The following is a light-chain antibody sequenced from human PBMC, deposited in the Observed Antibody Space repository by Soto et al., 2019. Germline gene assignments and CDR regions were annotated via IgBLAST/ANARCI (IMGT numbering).Light chain of an antibody. V-gene: IGLV1-40*01. CDR2: GNN. CDR1: SSNIGAGYD. J-gene: IGLJ2*01. Sequence: QSVLTQAHSVSGAPGQRVTISCTGSSSNIGAGYDIYWYQQLPGTAPKLLIYGNNNRPSGVPDRFSGSKSGTSASLAITGLQAEDEAHYYCQSYDSSLSGVVFGGGTKLTVL. CDR3: QSYDSSLSGVV.